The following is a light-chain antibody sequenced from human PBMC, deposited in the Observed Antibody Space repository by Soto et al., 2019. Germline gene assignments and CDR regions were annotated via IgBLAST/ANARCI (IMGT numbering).Light chain of an antibody. CDR1: QTASSS. CDR3: QQRSNWPPIT. J-gene: IGKJ5*01. Sequence: EIVLTQSPATLSLSPGERATLSCRASQTASSSLAWYQQKPGQAPRLLIYGASNRAAGIPARFSGSGSGTDFTLTINSLEPEDFAVYYCQQRSNWPPITFGQGTRLEI. V-gene: IGKV3-11*01. CDR2: GAS.